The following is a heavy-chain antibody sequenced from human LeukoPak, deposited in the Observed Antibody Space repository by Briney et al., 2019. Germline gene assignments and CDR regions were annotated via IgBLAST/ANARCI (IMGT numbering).Heavy chain of an antibody. CDR3: AKDGGGGSYKY. D-gene: IGHD1-26*01. V-gene: IGHV3-30*02. J-gene: IGHJ4*02. Sequence: GGSLRLSCAASGFSFSSYGMHWVRQAPGKGPEWVAVIWYDGSKKYYADSVKGRFIISRDNSRNTLYLQMNSLRAEDTAVYYCAKDGGGGSYKYWGQGTLVTVSS. CDR2: IWYDGSKK. CDR1: GFSFSSYG.